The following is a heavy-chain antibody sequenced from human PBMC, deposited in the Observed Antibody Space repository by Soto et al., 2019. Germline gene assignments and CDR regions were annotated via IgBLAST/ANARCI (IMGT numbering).Heavy chain of an antibody. J-gene: IGHJ4*02. CDR1: GFIVSSNY. Sequence: GGSLRLSCAASGFIVSSNYMSWVRQAPGKGLEWVSVIYSGGKIYYAALVKGRFTISRDDSKSRVYLQMNSLKAEDTALYYCFTDRQFRPAYWGQGTLVTV. D-gene: IGHD3-22*01. CDR2: IYSGGKI. CDR3: FTDRQFRPAY. V-gene: IGHV3-66*01.